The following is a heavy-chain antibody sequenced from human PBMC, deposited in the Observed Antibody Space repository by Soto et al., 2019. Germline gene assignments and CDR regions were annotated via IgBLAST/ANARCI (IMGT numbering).Heavy chain of an antibody. D-gene: IGHD5-12*01. CDR1: GYTFTGYA. Sequence: GASVKVSCKASGYTFTGYAMHWVRQAPGQRLEWMGWINAGNGNTKYSQKFQARVTITRDTSASTAYMELSSLRSEDTAVYYCAREGVAPYYYYGMDVWGQGTPVTVSS. CDR3: AREGVAPYYYYGMDV. J-gene: IGHJ6*02. V-gene: IGHV1-3*01. CDR2: INAGNGNT.